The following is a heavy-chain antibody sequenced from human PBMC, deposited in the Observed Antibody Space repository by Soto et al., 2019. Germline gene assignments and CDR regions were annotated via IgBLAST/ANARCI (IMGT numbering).Heavy chain of an antibody. V-gene: IGHV4-59*01. J-gene: IGHJ6*02. CDR2: IYYSGGT. D-gene: IGHD5-12*01. CDR3: ARVDDYGYYYGMDV. Sequence: SETLSLTCTVSGGSISSYYWSWTRQPPGKGLEWIGYIYYSGGTNYNPSLKSRVTISVDTSKNQFSLKLSSVTAADTAVYYCARVDDYGYYYGMDVWGQGTTVTVSS. CDR1: GGSISSYY.